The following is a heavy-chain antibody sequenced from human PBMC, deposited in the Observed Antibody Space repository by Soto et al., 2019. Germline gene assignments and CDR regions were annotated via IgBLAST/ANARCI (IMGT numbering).Heavy chain of an antibody. CDR2: ILYDGSNY. D-gene: IGHD2-2*01. V-gene: IGHV3-33*01. Sequence: GGSLRLSCAASGFTFSSYGMHWVRQAPGKGLEWVAVILYDGSNYFYADSVKGRFTISRDNSKNTLYLQMNSLRAEDTAVYYCAREDIVVVPAALDVWGQGTTVTVSS. J-gene: IGHJ6*02. CDR3: AREDIVVVPAALDV. CDR1: GFTFSSYG.